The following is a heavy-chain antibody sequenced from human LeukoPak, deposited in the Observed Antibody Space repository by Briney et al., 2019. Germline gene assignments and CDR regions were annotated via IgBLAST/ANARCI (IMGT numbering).Heavy chain of an antibody. D-gene: IGHD6-19*01. Sequence: ASVKVSCKACGYTFTSYGISWVRQAPGQGLEWMGWISAYNGNTNYAQNLQGRVTMTTDTSTRTAYMEVRSLRSDDTAVYYCARCGRSGWYGDYYYMDVWGKGTTVTVSS. J-gene: IGHJ6*03. CDR3: ARCGRSGWYGDYYYMDV. V-gene: IGHV1-18*01. CDR2: ISAYNGNT. CDR1: GYTFTSYG.